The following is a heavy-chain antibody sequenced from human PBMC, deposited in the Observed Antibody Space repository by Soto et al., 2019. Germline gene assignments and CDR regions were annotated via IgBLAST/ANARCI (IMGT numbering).Heavy chain of an antibody. Sequence: SETLSLTCTVSGDSLRSYYWSWIRQPPGKGLEWIAYIYYSRRINYNPSLKSRVTISIDTSKNQFSLKLSSVTAADTAVYYCARARRDDYNHSTLFDDWGQGTLVT. V-gene: IGHV4-59*01. D-gene: IGHD4-4*01. CDR2: IYYSRRI. J-gene: IGHJ4*02. CDR3: ARARRDDYNHSTLFDD. CDR1: GDSLRSYY.